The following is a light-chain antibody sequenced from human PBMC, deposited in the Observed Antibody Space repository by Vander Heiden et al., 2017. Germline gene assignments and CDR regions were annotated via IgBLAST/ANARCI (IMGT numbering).Light chain of an antibody. V-gene: IGKV4-1*01. CDR3: QQYYSTPYT. Sequence: DIVLTQSPDLLAVSLGERATTNCKSSQSVLYSSNNKNYLAWYQQKPGQPPKLLIYWASTRESGVPDRFSGSGSGTEFTLTISSLQAEDVAVYYCQQYYSTPYTFGQGTKLEIK. J-gene: IGKJ2*01. CDR2: WAS. CDR1: QSVLYSSNNKNY.